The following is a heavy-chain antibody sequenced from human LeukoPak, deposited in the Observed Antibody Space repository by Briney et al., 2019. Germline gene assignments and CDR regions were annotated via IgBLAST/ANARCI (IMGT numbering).Heavy chain of an antibody. CDR2: ILYSGST. CDR1: GDSIGSSNNY. J-gene: IGHJ4*02. CDR3: VRRGITYSSSFFAY. D-gene: IGHD6-13*01. V-gene: IGHV4-39*01. Sequence: SETLSLTCTVSGDSIGSSNNYWAWVRQPPGKGLEWLGSILYSGSTYYNPSLKSRVTISVDTSKNQFSLNLYSVTAADTATYYCVRRGITYSSSFFAYWGQGTLVTVSS.